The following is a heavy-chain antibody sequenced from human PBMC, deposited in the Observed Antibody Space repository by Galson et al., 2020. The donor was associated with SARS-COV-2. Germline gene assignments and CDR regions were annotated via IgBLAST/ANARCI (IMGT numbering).Heavy chain of an antibody. J-gene: IGHJ1*01. CDR2: ISSSGSTI. D-gene: IGHD3-10*01. CDR1: GFTFSSYE. CDR3: ARDPVRGANWVFFQH. Sequence: GESLKIYCAASGFTFSSYEMNWVRQAPGKGLEWVSYISSSGSTIYYADSVKGRFTISRDNAKNSLYLQMNSLRAEDTAVYYCARDPVRGANWVFFQHWGQGTLVTVSS. V-gene: IGHV3-48*03.